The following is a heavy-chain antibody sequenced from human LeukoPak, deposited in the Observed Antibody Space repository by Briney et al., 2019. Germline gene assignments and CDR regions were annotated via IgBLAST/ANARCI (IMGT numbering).Heavy chain of an antibody. CDR2: ISWNSGSI. D-gene: IGHD5-18*01. Sequence: GGSLRLSCAASGFTFDDYAMRWVRQAPGKGLEWVSGISWNSGSIGYADSVKGRFTISRDNAKNFLYLQMNSLRAEDTALYYCAKGPGYSYGSHAFDIWGQGTMVTVSS. V-gene: IGHV3-9*01. CDR1: GFTFDDYA. J-gene: IGHJ3*02. CDR3: AKGPGYSYGSHAFDI.